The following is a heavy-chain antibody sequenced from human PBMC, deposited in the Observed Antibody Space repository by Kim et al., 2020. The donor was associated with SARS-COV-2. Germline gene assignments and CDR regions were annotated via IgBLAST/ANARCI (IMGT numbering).Heavy chain of an antibody. CDR3: ARHFRGTSMQFLGLYQFGE. Sequence: SETLSLTCTVSDGSISSRGYYWGWIRQPPGKGLEWIGSVYYTGNTYYTPSLKSRLTISVDTSKNQFSLKLNSVTAADTAVYYCARHFRGTSMQFLGLYQFGEWGQGIPVTVSS. J-gene: IGHJ1*01. CDR1: DGSISSRGYY. V-gene: IGHV4-39*01. D-gene: IGHD2-2*02. CDR2: VYYTGNT.